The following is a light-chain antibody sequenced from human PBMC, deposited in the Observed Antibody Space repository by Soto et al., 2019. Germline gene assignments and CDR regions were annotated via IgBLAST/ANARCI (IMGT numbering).Light chain of an antibody. Sequence: IVMTQSPVTLSMSPGDRATLSCRASQNVATNVAWYQQKPAQAPRLLIYGASIRATGVAARFSGSGSGTEFTLTIDSLQSEDFAVFYCHQATSGLRTFGRGTRVEV. V-gene: IGKV3-15*01. CDR1: QNVATN. J-gene: IGKJ1*01. CDR3: HQATSGLRT. CDR2: GAS.